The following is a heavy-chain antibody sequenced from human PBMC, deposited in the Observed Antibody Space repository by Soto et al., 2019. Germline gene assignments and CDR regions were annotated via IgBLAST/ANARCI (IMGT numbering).Heavy chain of an antibody. D-gene: IGHD3-10*01. CDR1: GGTFSSYA. V-gene: IGHV1-69*13. CDR2: IIPIFGTA. Sequence: ASVKVSCKASGGTFSSYAISWLRQAPGQGLEWMGGIIPIFGTANHAQKFQGRVTITADESTSTAYMELSSLRSEDTAVYYCARYGITMVRGVKYYYYYYGMDVWGQGTTVTVSS. CDR3: ARYGITMVRGVKYYYYYYGMDV. J-gene: IGHJ6*02.